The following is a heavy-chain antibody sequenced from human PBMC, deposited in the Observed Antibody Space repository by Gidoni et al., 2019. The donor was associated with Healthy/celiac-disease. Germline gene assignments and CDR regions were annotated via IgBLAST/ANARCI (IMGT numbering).Heavy chain of an antibody. CDR3: AKGGRGYCSGGSCYSLPHWFDP. Sequence: EVQLVESGGGLVQPGRSLRLSCAASGFTFDDYAMPCVRHAPGKGLEWVSGISWNSGRIGYADSVKGRFTISRDNAKNTLYLQMNSLRAEDTALYYCAKGGRGYCSGGSCYSLPHWFDPWGQGTLVTVSS. D-gene: IGHD2-15*01. V-gene: IGHV3-9*01. CDR1: GFTFDDYA. J-gene: IGHJ5*02. CDR2: ISWNSGRI.